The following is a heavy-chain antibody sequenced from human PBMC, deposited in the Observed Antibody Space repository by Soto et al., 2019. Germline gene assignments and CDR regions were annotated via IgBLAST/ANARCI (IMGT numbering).Heavy chain of an antibody. Sequence: GESLKISCKGSGYRFTDYWIGWVRQRPGKGLEWMGIIYPGDFDTRYNPSFQGQVTISADKSISTAYLQWSSLKASDTATYYCARHSCSGGICYSLFGWFHYGADVWGQGTTVTVS. CDR3: ARHSCSGGICYSLFGWFHYGADV. CDR2: IYPGDFDT. D-gene: IGHD2-15*01. CDR1: GYRFTDYW. V-gene: IGHV5-51*01. J-gene: IGHJ6*02.